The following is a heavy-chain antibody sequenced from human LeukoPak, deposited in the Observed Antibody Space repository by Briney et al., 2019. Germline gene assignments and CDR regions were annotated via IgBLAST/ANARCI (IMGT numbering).Heavy chain of an antibody. V-gene: IGHV3-23*01. CDR1: GFTFSSYA. CDR2: ISGSGGST. Sequence: GGSLRLSCAASGFTFSSYAMSWVRQAPGKGLEWVSAISGSGGSTYYADSVKGRFTISRDNSKNTLYLQMNSLRAEDTAVYYCAKKVYYDSSGYIDYWGQGTLVTVSS. CDR3: AKKVYYDSSGYIDY. D-gene: IGHD3-22*01. J-gene: IGHJ4*02.